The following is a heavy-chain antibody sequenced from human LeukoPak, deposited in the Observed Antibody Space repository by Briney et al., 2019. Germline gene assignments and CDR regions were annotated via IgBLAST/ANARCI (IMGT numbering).Heavy chain of an antibody. Sequence: GGSLRLSCAASGFTFSSYSMNWVRQAPGKGLEWVSFISSSSSYIYYADSVKGRFTISRDNAKTSLYLQRNSLRAEDTAVYYCARGSSSWYYFDYWGQGTLVTVSS. CDR3: ARGSSSWYYFDY. CDR2: ISSSSSYI. CDR1: GFTFSSYS. D-gene: IGHD6-13*01. V-gene: IGHV3-21*01. J-gene: IGHJ4*02.